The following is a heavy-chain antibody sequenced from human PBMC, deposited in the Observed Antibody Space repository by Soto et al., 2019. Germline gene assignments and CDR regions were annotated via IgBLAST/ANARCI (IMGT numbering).Heavy chain of an antibody. CDR2: FSYSGTT. J-gene: IGHJ3*02. Sequence: QVRLQQSGPGLVKPSQTLSLTCTVSGGSITSGDYYWSWIRQSPGKGLESIGDFSYSGTTNYNPSLKSRLTIVAHTSNNQFSLILSSLTAADTAVYYCGRGVNYDSEGVDAFDIWGQGTMVTVSS. CDR3: GRGVNYDSEGVDAFDI. V-gene: IGHV4-30-4*01. D-gene: IGHD3-22*01. CDR1: GGSITSGDYY.